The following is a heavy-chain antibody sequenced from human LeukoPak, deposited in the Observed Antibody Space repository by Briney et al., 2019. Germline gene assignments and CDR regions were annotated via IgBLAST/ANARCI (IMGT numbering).Heavy chain of an antibody. CDR1: GFTFSSYA. D-gene: IGHD2-2*02. Sequence: GGSLRLSCAASGFTFSSYAMSWVRQAPGKGLEWVSAISGSGGSTYYADSVKGRFTISRDNSKNTLYLQMNSLRAEDTAVYYCARGGDCSSTSCYIFGYYYYYGMDVWGQGTTVTVSS. V-gene: IGHV3-23*01. CDR2: ISGSGGST. CDR3: ARGGDCSSTSCYIFGYYYYYGMDV. J-gene: IGHJ6*02.